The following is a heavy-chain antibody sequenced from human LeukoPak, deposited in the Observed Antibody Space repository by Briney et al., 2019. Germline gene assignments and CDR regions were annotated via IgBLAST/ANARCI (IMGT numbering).Heavy chain of an antibody. V-gene: IGHV3-66*04. Sequence: GGSLRLSCAASGFTVSSNYMSWVRQAPGKGLEWVSVIYSGGSTYYADSVKGRFTISRDNSKNTLYLQMNSLRAEDTAVYYCTRHYDFWSGYYELAFDIWGQGTMVTVSS. J-gene: IGHJ3*02. CDR1: GFTVSSNY. CDR3: TRHYDFWSGYYELAFDI. CDR2: IYSGGST. D-gene: IGHD3-3*01.